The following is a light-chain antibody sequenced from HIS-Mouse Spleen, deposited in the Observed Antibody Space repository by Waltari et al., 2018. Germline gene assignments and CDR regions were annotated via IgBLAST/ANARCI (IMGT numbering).Light chain of an antibody. CDR2: RNN. CDR1: SPNIGSNY. J-gene: IGLJ3*02. V-gene: IGLV1-47*01. CDR3: AAWDDSLSGPV. Sequence: QSVLTQPPSASGTPGQRVTISCSGSSPNIGSNYVYWYQQLPGPAPKLLIYRNNQRPSGVPDRFSGSKSGTSASLAISGLRSEDEADYYCAAWDDSLSGPVFGGGTKLTVL.